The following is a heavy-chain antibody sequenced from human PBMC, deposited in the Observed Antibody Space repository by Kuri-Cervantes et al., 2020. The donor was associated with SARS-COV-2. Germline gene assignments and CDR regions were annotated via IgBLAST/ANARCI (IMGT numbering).Heavy chain of an antibody. D-gene: IGHD3-9*01. V-gene: IGHV3-30-3*01. CDR3: ARGIGSYYDILTGYWDYYGMDV. J-gene: IGHJ6*02. CDR2: ISYDGSNK. CDR1: GFTFSSYA. Sequence: LKISCAASGFTFSSYAMHWVRQAPGKGLEWVAVISYDGSNKYYADSVKGRFTISRDNSKNTLYLQTNSLRAEDTAVYYCARGIGSYYDILTGYWDYYGMDVWGQGTTVTVSS.